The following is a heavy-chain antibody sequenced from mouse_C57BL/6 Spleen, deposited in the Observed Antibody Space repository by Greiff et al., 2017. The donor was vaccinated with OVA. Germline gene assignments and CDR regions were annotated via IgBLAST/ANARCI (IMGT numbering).Heavy chain of an antibody. D-gene: IGHD2-4*01. CDR1: GYSFTGYY. V-gene: IGHV1-42*01. CDR3: ARSRMITRYFDV. CDR2: INPSTGGT. J-gene: IGHJ1*03. Sequence: EVQVVESGPELVKPGASVKISCKASGYSFTGYYMNWVKQSPEKSLEWIGEINPSTGGTTYNQKFKAKATLTVDKSSSTAYMQLKSLTSEDSAVYYCARSRMITRYFDVWGTGTTVTVSS.